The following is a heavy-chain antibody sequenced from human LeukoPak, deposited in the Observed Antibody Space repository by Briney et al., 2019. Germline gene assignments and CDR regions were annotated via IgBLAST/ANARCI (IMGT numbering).Heavy chain of an antibody. V-gene: IGHV1-69*04. CDR3: ARDRPLFAQYFQH. D-gene: IGHD3-10*01. J-gene: IGHJ1*01. CDR2: IIPILGIA. Sequence: SVKVSCKASGGTFSSYAISWVRQAPGQGLEWMGRIIPILGIANYAQKFRGRVTITADKSTSTAYMELSSLRSEDTAVYYCARDRPLFAQYFQHWGQGTLVTVSS. CDR1: GGTFSSYA.